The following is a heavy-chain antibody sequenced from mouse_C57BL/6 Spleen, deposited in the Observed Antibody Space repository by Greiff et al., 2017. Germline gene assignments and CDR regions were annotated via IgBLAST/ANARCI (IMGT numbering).Heavy chain of an antibody. V-gene: IGHV1-52*01. CDR3: ARGDYSKRGPDD. J-gene: IGHJ2*01. D-gene: IGHD2-5*01. CDR1: GYTFTSYW. CDR2: IDPSDSET. Sequence: VQLQQPGAELVRPGSSVKLSCKASGYTFTSYWMHWVKQRPIQGLEWIGNIDPSDSETHYNQKFKDKATLTVDKSSSTAYMQLSSLTSEDSAVYYCARGDYSKRGPDDWGQGTTLTVSS.